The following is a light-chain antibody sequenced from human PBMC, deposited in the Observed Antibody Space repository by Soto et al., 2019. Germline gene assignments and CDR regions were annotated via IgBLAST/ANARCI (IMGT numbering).Light chain of an antibody. Sequence: QPVLTQPPSASGTPGQRVAISCSGGSSNIGSNYVYWYQQLPGTAPKLLIYSDNQRPSGVPDRFSGSKSGTSASLAISGLRSEDEADYYCAAWDDSLSGRVVFGGGTQLTVL. J-gene: IGLJ2*01. CDR2: SDN. CDR3: AAWDDSLSGRVV. CDR1: SSNIGSNY. V-gene: IGLV1-47*02.